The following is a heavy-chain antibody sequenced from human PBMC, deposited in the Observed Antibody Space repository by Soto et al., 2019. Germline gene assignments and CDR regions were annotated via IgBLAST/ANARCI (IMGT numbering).Heavy chain of an antibody. V-gene: IGHV3-23*01. Sequence: PGGSLRLSCVASGFTFSRHGLSWVRQAPGKGLEWVSTINPSGDSTFYADSVKGRFTISRDNSKNTVYLQMNSLSVGDTAVYLCAKVDVSTAGSFDYWSQGALVPVSS. D-gene: IGHD6-13*01. J-gene: IGHJ4*02. CDR1: GFTFSRHG. CDR3: AKVDVSTAGSFDY. CDR2: INPSGDST.